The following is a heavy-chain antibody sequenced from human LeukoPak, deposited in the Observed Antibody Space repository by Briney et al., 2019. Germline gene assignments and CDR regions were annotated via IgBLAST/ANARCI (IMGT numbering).Heavy chain of an antibody. Sequence: ASVKVSCKASGYTFTGYCMHWVRQAPGQGLEWMGWINPNSGGTNYAQKFQGWVTMTRDTSISTAYMELSRLRSDDTAVYYCARDDSIRSWNDGAFDIWGQGTMVTVSS. V-gene: IGHV1-2*04. CDR2: INPNSGGT. J-gene: IGHJ3*02. D-gene: IGHD1-1*01. CDR1: GYTFTGYC. CDR3: ARDDSIRSWNDGAFDI.